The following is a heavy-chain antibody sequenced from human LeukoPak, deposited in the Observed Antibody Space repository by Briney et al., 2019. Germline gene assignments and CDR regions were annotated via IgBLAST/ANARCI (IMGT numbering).Heavy chain of an antibody. CDR3: ARSYYDSSGYYFDY. CDR1: GGSISSYY. Sequence: PSETLSLTCTVSGGSISSYYWSWIRQPAGKGLEWIGYIYYSGSTNYNPSLKSRVTISVDTSKNQFSLKLSSVTAADTAVYYCARSYYDSSGYYFDYWGQGTLVTVSS. V-gene: IGHV4-59*01. CDR2: IYYSGST. J-gene: IGHJ4*02. D-gene: IGHD3-22*01.